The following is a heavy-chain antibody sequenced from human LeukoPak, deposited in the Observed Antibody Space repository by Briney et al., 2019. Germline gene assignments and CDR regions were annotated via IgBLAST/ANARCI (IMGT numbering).Heavy chain of an antibody. Sequence: SETLSLTCAVYGGSFSGYYWSWIRQPPGKGLECIGYIYYSGSTNYNPSLKSRVTISVDTSRNQFSLKLTSVTAADTAVYYCAKVSDRDSSGYYWGSEYWGQGTLVTVSS. CDR3: AKVSDRDSSGYYWGSEY. D-gene: IGHD3-22*01. CDR1: GGSFSGYY. CDR2: IYYSGST. V-gene: IGHV4-59*08. J-gene: IGHJ4*02.